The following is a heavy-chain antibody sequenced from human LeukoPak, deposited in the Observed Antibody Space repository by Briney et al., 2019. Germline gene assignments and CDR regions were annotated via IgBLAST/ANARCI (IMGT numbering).Heavy chain of an antibody. CDR3: ARAAAMERRYFDY. J-gene: IGHJ4*02. D-gene: IGHD5-18*01. V-gene: IGHV7-4-1*02. CDR1: GYTFTGYY. CDR2: INTNTGNP. Sequence: ASVKVSCKASGYTFTGYYMHWVRQAPGQGLEWMGWINTNTGNPTYAQGFTGRFVFSLDTSVSTAYLQISSLKAEDTAVYYCARAAAMERRYFDYWGQGTLVTVSS.